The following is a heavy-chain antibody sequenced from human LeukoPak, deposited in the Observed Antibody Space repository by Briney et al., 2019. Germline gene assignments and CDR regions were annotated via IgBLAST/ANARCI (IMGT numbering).Heavy chain of an antibody. V-gene: IGHV4-38-2*02. CDR2: IYHSAST. J-gene: IGHJ4*02. CDR1: GYSISSGYY. Sequence: SEPLSLTCTVSGYSISSGYYWGLIRQPPGKGLDWIGSIYHSASTYYNPSLKSRVTISVDSSKNQFSLKLSSVAAADTAVYYCTREEDSYGYFDFDYWGQGTLVTVSS. CDR3: TREEDSYGYFDFDY. D-gene: IGHD5-18*01.